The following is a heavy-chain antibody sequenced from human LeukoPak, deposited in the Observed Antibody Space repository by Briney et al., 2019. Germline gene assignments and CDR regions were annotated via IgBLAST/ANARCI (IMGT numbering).Heavy chain of an antibody. V-gene: IGHV4-34*01. CDR2: INPSGST. Sequence: SETLSLTCAVYGGSFSGYYWTWIRQPPGKGLEWIGEINPSGSTNYNPSLKSRVTISVDTSKNQFSLKLSSVTAADTAVYYCARVDRGYCSGGNCGYYFDYWGQGTPVTVSS. J-gene: IGHJ4*02. CDR1: GGSFSGYY. D-gene: IGHD2-15*01. CDR3: ARVDRGYCSGGNCGYYFDY.